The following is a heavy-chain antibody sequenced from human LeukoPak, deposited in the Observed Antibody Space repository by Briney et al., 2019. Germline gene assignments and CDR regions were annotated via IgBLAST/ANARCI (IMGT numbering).Heavy chain of an antibody. D-gene: IGHD4-11*01. V-gene: IGHV3-21*01. Sequence: KPGGSLRLSCAASGFTFSSYSMNWVRQAPGKGLEWVSSISSSSSYIYYADSVKGRFTISRDNAKNSLYLQMNSLRAEDTAVYYCAKDSSPLTVTTGGTDYWGQGTLVTVSS. CDR3: AKDSSPLTVTTGGTDY. J-gene: IGHJ4*02. CDR2: ISSSSSYI. CDR1: GFTFSSYS.